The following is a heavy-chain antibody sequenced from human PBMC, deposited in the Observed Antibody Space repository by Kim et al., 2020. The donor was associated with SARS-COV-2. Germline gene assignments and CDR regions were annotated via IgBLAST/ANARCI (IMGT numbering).Heavy chain of an antibody. CDR2: IVVGSGNT. Sequence: SVKVSCKASGFTFTSSAVQWVRQARGQRLEGIGWIVVGSGNTNYAQKFQERVTITRDMSTSTAYMELSSLRSEDTAVYYCAADSSSLIAAAGTRWGQGTLVTVSS. V-gene: IGHV1-58*01. CDR1: GFTFTSSA. J-gene: IGHJ4*02. CDR3: AADSSSLIAAAGTR. D-gene: IGHD6-13*01.